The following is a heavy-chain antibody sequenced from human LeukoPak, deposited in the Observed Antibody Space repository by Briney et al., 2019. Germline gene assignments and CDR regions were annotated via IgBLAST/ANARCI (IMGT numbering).Heavy chain of an antibody. Sequence: GGSLRISCAASGFTFSYYGMHWVRQAPGKGLEWVAFVRFDGNDKFYADSVKGRFTISRDTSKNTLYLQMTSLTPEDTAVYYCARRHIAVAGPFDYWGQGTLVTVSS. D-gene: IGHD6-19*01. V-gene: IGHV3-30*02. CDR2: VRFDGNDK. CDR3: ARRHIAVAGPFDY. CDR1: GFTFSYYG. J-gene: IGHJ4*02.